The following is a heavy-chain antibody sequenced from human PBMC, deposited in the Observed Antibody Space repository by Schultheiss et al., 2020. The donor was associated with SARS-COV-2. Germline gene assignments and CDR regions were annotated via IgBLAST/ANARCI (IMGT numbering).Heavy chain of an antibody. Sequence: GGSLRLSCAASGFTFSSYDMHWVRQATGKGLEWVSAIGTAGDPYYPGSVKGRFTISRDNSKNTLYLQMNSLRAEDTAVYYCAREVRIVGATTSFDYWGQGTLVTVSS. CDR3: AREVRIVGATTSFDY. D-gene: IGHD1-26*01. V-gene: IGHV3-13*05. CDR2: IGTAGDP. J-gene: IGHJ4*02. CDR1: GFTFSSYD.